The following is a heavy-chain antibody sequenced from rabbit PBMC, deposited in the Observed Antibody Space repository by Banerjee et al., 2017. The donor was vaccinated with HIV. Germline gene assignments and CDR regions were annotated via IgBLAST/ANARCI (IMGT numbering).Heavy chain of an antibody. Sequence: EESGGDLVKPEGSLTLTCTASGFSFSSSYWICWVRQAPGKGLEWIACIYAGSSGSTYYASWAKGRFTISKTSSTTVTLQMTSLTAADTATYFCARDLAGVIGWNFGLWGQGTLVTVS. CDR1: GFSFSSSYW. CDR3: ARDLAGVIGWNFGL. J-gene: IGHJ3*01. CDR2: IYAGSSGST. V-gene: IGHV1S45*01. D-gene: IGHD4-1*01.